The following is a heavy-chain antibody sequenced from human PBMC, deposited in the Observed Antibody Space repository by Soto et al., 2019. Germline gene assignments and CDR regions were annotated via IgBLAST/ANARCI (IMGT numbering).Heavy chain of an antibody. CDR2: IWYDGSNK. V-gene: IGHV3-33*01. CDR3: ARDGYYYDSSGYYSAFDI. J-gene: IGHJ3*02. CDR1: GFTFSSYG. Sequence: QVQLVESGGGVVQPGRSLRLSCAASGFTFSSYGMHWVHQAPGKGLEWVAVIWYDGSNKYYADSVKGRFTISRDNSKNTLYLKMNSLRAEDTAVYYCARDGYYYDSSGYYSAFDILGQGTMVPVSS. D-gene: IGHD3-22*01.